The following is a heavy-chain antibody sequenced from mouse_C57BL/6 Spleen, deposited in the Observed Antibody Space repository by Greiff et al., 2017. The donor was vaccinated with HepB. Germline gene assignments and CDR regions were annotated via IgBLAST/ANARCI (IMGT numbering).Heavy chain of an antibody. CDR3: ARGEANWDEGAWFAY. CDR1: GYTFTSYW. Sequence: QVQLQQPGAELVKPGASVKLSCKASGYTFTSYWMHWVKQRPGQGLEWIGMIHPNSGSTNYNEKFKSKATLTVDKSSSTAYMQLSSLTSEDSAVYYCARGEANWDEGAWFAYWGQGTLVTVSA. J-gene: IGHJ3*01. CDR2: IHPNSGST. V-gene: IGHV1-64*01. D-gene: IGHD4-1*01.